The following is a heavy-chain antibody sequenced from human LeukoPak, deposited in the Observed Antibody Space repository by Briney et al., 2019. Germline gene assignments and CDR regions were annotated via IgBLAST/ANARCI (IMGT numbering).Heavy chain of an antibody. V-gene: IGHV4-34*01. J-gene: IGHJ4*02. D-gene: IGHD6-19*01. CDR3: AREEAVAGTVY. CDR2: INHSGST. Sequence: SETLSLTCAVFGGSFSSYYWSWIRQPPGKGLQWIGEINHSGSTNYNPSLKSRVTISVDTSKNQFSLKLSSVTAADTAVYYCAREEAVAGTVYWGQGTLVTVSS. CDR1: GGSFSSYY.